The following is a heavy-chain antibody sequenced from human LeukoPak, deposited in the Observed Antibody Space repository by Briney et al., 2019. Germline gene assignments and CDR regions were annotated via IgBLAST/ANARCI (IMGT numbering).Heavy chain of an antibody. D-gene: IGHD2-21*02. CDR1: GGSISSSSYY. V-gene: IGHV4-39*07. CDR3: ARVEVTVFDY. Sequence: SETLSLTCTVSGGSISSSSYYWGWIRQPPGKGLEWIGSIYYSGSTYYNPSLKSRVIISVDTSKNQFSLKLSSVTAADTAVYYCARVEVTVFDYWGQGTLVTVSS. J-gene: IGHJ4*02. CDR2: IYYSGST.